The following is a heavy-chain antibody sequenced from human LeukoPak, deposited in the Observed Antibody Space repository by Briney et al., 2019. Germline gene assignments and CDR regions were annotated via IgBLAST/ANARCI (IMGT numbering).Heavy chain of an antibody. CDR2: ISSSSSYI. V-gene: IGHV3-21*01. CDR1: GFTFSSYS. CDR3: ARDLTIAAAGYDY. Sequence: PGGSLRLSCAASGFTFSSYSMNWVRQAPGKGLEWVSSISSSSSYIYYADSVKGRFTISRDNAKNPLYLQMNSLRAEDTAVYYCARDLTIAAAGYDYWGQGTLVTVSS. D-gene: IGHD6-13*01. J-gene: IGHJ4*02.